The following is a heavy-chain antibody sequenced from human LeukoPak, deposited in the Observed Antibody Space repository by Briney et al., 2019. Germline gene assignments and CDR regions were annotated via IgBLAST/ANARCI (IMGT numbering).Heavy chain of an antibody. Sequence: PGGSLRLSCADSGFTFSSYWMHCFRQAPGKGLVWVSRINSDGSSTNYADSVKGRFTISRDNAKNALYLQMNSLRAEDTAVYYCARPPNSTGSLDLSGRGTLVTVSS. J-gene: IGHJ2*01. CDR3: ARPPNSTGSLDL. V-gene: IGHV3-74*01. CDR2: INSDGSST. D-gene: IGHD6-19*01. CDR1: GFTFSSYW.